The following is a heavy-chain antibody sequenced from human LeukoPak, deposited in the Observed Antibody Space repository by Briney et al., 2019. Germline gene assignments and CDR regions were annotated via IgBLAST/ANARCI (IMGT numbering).Heavy chain of an antibody. Sequence: GGSLRLSCAASGFTFSSYAMSWVRQAPGKGLEWVSAISGSGGSTYYADSVKGRFTISRDNSKNTLYLQMNSLRAEDTAVYYCALDLRRQLSLQGGYFDYWGQGTLVTVSS. CDR2: ISGSGGST. J-gene: IGHJ4*02. D-gene: IGHD5-18*01. CDR1: GFTFSSYA. CDR3: ALDLRRQLSLQGGYFDY. V-gene: IGHV3-23*01.